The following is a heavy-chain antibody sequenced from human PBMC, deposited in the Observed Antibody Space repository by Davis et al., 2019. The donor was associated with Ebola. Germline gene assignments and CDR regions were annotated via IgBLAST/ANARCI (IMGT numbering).Heavy chain of an antibody. Sequence: GESLKISCAASGFTFSSYSMNWVRQAPGKGLEWVSSISSSSSYIYYADSVKGRFTISRDNAKNTLYLQMNSLRVDDTAVYYCAKEVWLKNSGCLYDHWGQGTLVTVSS. CDR1: GFTFSSYS. CDR3: AKEVWLKNSGCLYDH. CDR2: ISSSSSYI. D-gene: IGHD5-12*01. J-gene: IGHJ4*02. V-gene: IGHV3-21*04.